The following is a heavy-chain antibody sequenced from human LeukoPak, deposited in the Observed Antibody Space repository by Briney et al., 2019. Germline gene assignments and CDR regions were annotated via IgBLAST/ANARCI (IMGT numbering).Heavy chain of an antibody. V-gene: IGHV3-33*06. CDR1: GFTFSSYG. D-gene: IGHD3-22*01. CDR2: IWYDGSNK. CDR3: AKRLITTYGMDV. J-gene: IGHJ6*02. Sequence: GRSLRLSCAASGFTFSSYGMHWVRQAPGKGLEWVAVIWYDGSNKYYADSVKGRFTISRDNSKNTLYLQMNSLRAEDTAVYYCAKRLITTYGMDVWGQGTTVTVSS.